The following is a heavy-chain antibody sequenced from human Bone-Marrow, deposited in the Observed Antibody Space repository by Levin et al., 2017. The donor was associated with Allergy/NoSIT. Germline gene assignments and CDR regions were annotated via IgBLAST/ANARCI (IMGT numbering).Heavy chain of an antibody. CDR3: ATDYGDFLGD. CDR2: ISSSGRII. J-gene: IGHJ4*02. V-gene: IGHV3-48*01. Sequence: GGSLRLSCEASGFALSTYAMTWVRQAPGKGLEWVSYISSSGRIIYYADSLKDRFTISRDNGKNSLYLQMRGLRVDDTSVYYCATDYGDFLGDWGQGTLVTVSS. CDR1: GFALSTYA. D-gene: IGHD4-17*01.